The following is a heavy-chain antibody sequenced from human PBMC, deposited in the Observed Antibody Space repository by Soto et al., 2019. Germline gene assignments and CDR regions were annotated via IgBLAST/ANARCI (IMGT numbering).Heavy chain of an antibody. J-gene: IGHJ6*02. V-gene: IGHV5-51*01. Sequence: PGESLKISCKGSGYSFTSHWIGWVRQMPGKGLEWMGIIYPGDSDTRYSPSFQGQVTISADKSISTAYLQWGSLKASDTAMYYCARLPPRSYYYYGMDVWGQGTTVTVSS. CDR1: GYSFTSHW. CDR2: IYPGDSDT. CDR3: ARLPPRSYYYYGMDV.